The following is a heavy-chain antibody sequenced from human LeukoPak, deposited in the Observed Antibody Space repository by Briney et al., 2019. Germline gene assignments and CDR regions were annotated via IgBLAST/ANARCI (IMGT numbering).Heavy chain of an antibody. J-gene: IGHJ4*02. CDR1: SGSISSSRFY. Sequence: SETLSLTCTVSSGSISSSRFYWGWIRQSPGKGLEWIGSIYYSGSTFYNPSLKSRVTISVDTSKNQFSLKLSSVTAADTAVYYCARDLYYYGSGSYPQFDYWGQGTLVTVSS. CDR2: IYYSGST. V-gene: IGHV4-39*07. D-gene: IGHD3-10*01. CDR3: ARDLYYYGSGSYPQFDY.